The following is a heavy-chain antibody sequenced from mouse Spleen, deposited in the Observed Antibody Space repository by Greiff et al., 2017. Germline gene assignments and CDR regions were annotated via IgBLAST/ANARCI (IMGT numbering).Heavy chain of an antibody. V-gene: IGHV7-1*01. CDR2: SRNKANDYTT. Sequence: EVNLVESGGGLVQAGRSLRLSCATSGFTFSDFYMEWVRQAPGKGLEWIAASRNKANDYTTEYSASVKGRFIVSRDTSQSILYLQMNALRAEDTAIYYCARDSYAMDYWGQGTSVTVSS. CDR1: GFTFSDFY. CDR3: ARDSYAMDY. J-gene: IGHJ4*01.